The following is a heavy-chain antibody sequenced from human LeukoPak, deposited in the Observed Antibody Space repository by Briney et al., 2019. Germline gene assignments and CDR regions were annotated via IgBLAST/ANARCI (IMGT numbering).Heavy chain of an antibody. D-gene: IGHD2-2*01. CDR2: INHSGST. CDR3: ARLRYCSSTSCPTPNLNWSDP. CDR1: GGSFSGYY. J-gene: IGHJ5*02. V-gene: IGHV4-34*01. Sequence: SETLSLTCAVYGGSFSGYYWSWIRQPPGKGLEWIGEINHSGSTNYNPSLKSRVTISVDTSKNQFSLKLSSVTAADTAVYYCARLRYCSSTSCPTPNLNWSDPWGQGTLVTVSS.